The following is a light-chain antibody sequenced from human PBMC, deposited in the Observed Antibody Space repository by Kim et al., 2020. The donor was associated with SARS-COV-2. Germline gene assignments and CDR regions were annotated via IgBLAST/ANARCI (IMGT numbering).Light chain of an antibody. V-gene: IGKV1-39*01. Sequence: DIQMTQSPSSLSASVGDRVTITCRASQNISSYLNWYQQKPGKAPKLLIYTASSLQSGVPSRFTGSGSETDFTLTISSLQPEDFANYFCQQNYSASRTFGQGTKVDIK. J-gene: IGKJ1*01. CDR3: QQNYSASRT. CDR1: QNISSY. CDR2: TAS.